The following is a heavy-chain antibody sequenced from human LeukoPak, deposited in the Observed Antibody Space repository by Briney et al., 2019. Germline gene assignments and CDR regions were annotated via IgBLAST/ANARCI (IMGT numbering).Heavy chain of an antibody. CDR2: ISSSGSTI. CDR1: GFTFSRYE. V-gene: IGHV3-48*03. CDR3: ASPGYSSGWLYFDY. Sequence: GGSLRLSCAASGFTFSRYEMNWVRQAPGKGLEWVSYISSSGSTIYYADSVKGRFTISRDNAKNSLYLQMNSLRAEDTAVYYCASPGYSSGWLYFDYWGQGTLVTVSS. D-gene: IGHD6-19*01. J-gene: IGHJ4*02.